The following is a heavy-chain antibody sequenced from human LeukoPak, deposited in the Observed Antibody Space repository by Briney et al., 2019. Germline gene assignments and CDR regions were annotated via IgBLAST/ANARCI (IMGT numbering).Heavy chain of an antibody. CDR3: ARESESSGCYDY. D-gene: IGHD3-22*01. CDR2: ISGDGGST. CDR1: GFMFHDYA. J-gene: IGHJ4*02. Sequence: GGSLRLSCAAPGFMFHDYAIHWVRQAPGKGLEWVSLISGDGGSTFYADSVKGRFTISRDNSKNSLYLQMNSLRSDGTALYYCARESESSGCYDYWGQGTLVTVSS. V-gene: IGHV3-43*02.